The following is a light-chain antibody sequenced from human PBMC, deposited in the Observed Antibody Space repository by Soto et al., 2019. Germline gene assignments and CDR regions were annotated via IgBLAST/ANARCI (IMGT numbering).Light chain of an antibody. CDR3: HLYGGSPPHT. J-gene: IGKJ2*01. CDR2: GSS. Sequence: EIVLTQSPGTLSLSPGERATLSCRASQSVSSNHLAWYQQKPGQAPRLLIYGSSSRATSIPDRFSGSGSGTDFTLTISRLEPEDFAVDFCHLYGGSPPHTFGQGTKVEIK. V-gene: IGKV3-20*01. CDR1: QSVSSNH.